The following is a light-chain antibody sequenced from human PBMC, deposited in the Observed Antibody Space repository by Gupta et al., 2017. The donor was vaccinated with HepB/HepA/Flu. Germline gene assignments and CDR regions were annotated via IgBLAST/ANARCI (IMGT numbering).Light chain of an antibody. Sequence: VVYDDSERPSGIPERFSGSNSGNTATLIISRVEAGDEADYYCQVWDSTSGVFGGGTRLTVL. CDR3: QVWDSTSGV. V-gene: IGLV3-21*02. CDR2: DDS. J-gene: IGLJ3*02.